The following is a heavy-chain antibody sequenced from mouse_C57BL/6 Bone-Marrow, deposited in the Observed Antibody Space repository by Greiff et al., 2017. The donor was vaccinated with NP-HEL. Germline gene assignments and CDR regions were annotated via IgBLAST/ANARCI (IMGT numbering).Heavy chain of an antibody. V-gene: IGHV5-6*01. J-gene: IGHJ2*01. CDR1: GFTFSSYG. D-gene: IGHD2-3*01. CDR2: ISSGGSYT. CDR3: ARHGDGSVDY. Sequence: DVQLVESGGDLVKPGGSLKLSCAASGFTFSSYGMSWVRQTPDKRLEWVATISSGGSYTYYPDSVKGRFTISRDNAKNTLYLQMSSLKSEDTAMYYCARHGDGSVDYWGQGTTLTVSS.